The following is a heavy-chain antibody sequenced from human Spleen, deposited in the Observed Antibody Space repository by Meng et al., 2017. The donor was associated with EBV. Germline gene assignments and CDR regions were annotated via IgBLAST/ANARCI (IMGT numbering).Heavy chain of an antibody. V-gene: IGHV4-34*01. Sequence: QPDLWGPGSFIPTDPRSHACAFYGGSFSVYYWTWIRQPPGKGLEWIGEINHSGSTNYNPSLKSRVTISVDTSKNQFSLNLISVTAADTAVYYCASAPPGLPHDSWGQGTLVTVSS. D-gene: IGHD5-12*01. CDR1: GGSFSVYY. CDR3: ASAPPGLPHDS. J-gene: IGHJ4*02. CDR2: INHSGST.